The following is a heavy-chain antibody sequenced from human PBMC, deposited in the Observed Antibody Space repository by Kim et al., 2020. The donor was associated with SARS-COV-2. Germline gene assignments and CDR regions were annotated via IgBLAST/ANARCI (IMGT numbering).Heavy chain of an antibody. CDR2: INSDGGTT. CDR1: SSYG. D-gene: IGHD1-26*01. CDR3: ASRRYTGTYYYFDY. J-gene: IGHJ4*02. V-gene: IGHV3-74*01. Sequence: SSYGMHWVRQAPGKGLVWVARINSDGGTTSYADSVKGRFTISRDNAKSTLYLQMNSLRAEDTAVYYCASRRYTGTYYYFDYWGQGTLVTVSS.